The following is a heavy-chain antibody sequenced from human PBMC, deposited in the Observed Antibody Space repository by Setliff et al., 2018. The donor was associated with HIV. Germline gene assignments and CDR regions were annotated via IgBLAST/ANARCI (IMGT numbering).Heavy chain of an antibody. J-gene: IGHJ4*02. CDR2: IGTGGDT. D-gene: IGHD3-10*01. Sequence: GGSLRLSCEASGFIFSDYDFHWVRQAAGKGLEWVSAIGTGGDTYYVDSVKGRFTISRDNAKNSLYLQMNSLRAEDTAVYYCASVLRYYGSGSYPFGYWGQGTLVTVSS. CDR3: ASVLRYYGSGSYPFGY. CDR1: GFIFSDYD. V-gene: IGHV3-13*01.